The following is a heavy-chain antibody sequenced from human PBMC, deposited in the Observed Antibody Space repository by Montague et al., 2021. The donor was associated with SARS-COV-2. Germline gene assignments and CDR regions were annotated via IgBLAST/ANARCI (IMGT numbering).Heavy chain of an antibody. CDR2: INHSGTT. CDR3: ARWDPQTLTLIGLRGKSASDX. D-gene: IGHD4-23*01. J-gene: IGHJ4*02. V-gene: IGHV4-34*01. Sequence: SETLSLTCAVYGGSFSGYYWTWIRQSPGKGLEWIVEINHSGTTNYNFNPSLRSRVTISVDTSKSQFSLKLSSVTAADTGVYYCARWDPQTLTLIGLRGKSASDXGGQGTLVTVSS. CDR1: GGSFSGYY.